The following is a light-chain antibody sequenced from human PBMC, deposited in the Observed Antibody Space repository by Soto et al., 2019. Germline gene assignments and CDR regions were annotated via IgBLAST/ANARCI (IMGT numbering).Light chain of an antibody. CDR1: SSDDGGYNF. CDR3: SSYTSISTVV. CDR2: NVS. J-gene: IGLJ3*02. V-gene: IGLV2-14*01. Sequence: QSVLTQPASVSGSPGQSITISCTGTSSDDGGYNFVSWYQQHPGKAPKVMIYNVSNRPSGVSNRFSGSKSGNTASLTISGLQAEDEADYYCSSYTSISTVVFGGGTKLTVL.